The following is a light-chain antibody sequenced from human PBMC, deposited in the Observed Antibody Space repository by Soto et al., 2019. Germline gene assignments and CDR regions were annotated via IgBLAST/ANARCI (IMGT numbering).Light chain of an antibody. Sequence: EIVLTQSPATLSLSPGERATLSCRASQSVGSYLAWYQQKPGQAPRLLIYDASSRATGIPARFSGSGSGTDFTLTISSLEPEDFAVYYCQQRSNWLTFGGGTKVRSN. CDR3: QQRSNWLT. J-gene: IGKJ4*01. CDR1: QSVGSY. V-gene: IGKV3-11*01. CDR2: DAS.